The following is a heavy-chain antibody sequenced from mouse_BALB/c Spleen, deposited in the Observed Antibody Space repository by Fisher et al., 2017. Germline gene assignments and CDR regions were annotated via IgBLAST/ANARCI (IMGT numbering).Heavy chain of an antibody. J-gene: IGHJ4*01. D-gene: IGHD2-1*01. Sequence: GRFTISRDNAKNTLFLQMTSLRSEDTAMYYCARYGNYNYAMDYWGQGTSVTVSS. CDR3: ARYGNYNYAMDY. V-gene: IGHV5-17*02.